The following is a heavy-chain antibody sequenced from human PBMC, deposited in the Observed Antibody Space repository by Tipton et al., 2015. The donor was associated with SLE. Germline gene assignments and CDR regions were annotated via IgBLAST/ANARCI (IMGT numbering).Heavy chain of an antibody. Sequence: TLSLTCAVYGGSFSGYYWSWIRQPPGKGLEWIGEINHSGSTNYSPSLKSRVTISVDTSKNQFSLKLSSVTAADTAVYYCARIVAAAGTAFDIWGQGTMVTVSS. V-gene: IGHV4-34*01. CDR1: GGSFSGYY. CDR2: INHSGST. D-gene: IGHD6-13*01. J-gene: IGHJ3*02. CDR3: ARIVAAAGTAFDI.